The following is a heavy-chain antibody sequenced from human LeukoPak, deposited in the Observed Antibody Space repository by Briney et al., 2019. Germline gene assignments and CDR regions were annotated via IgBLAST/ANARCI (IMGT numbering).Heavy chain of an antibody. CDR3: AKVRGLFSAFDV. V-gene: IGHV3-30*18. CDR1: GFTLSNYG. CDR2: RSYDGNNK. D-gene: IGHD3-10*01. J-gene: IGHJ3*01. Sequence: GRSLRLSCAASGFTLSNYGMHWVRQAPGKGLEWVAIRSYDGNNKYYADSVKGRFTISRDNSKNTLYLQMNSLRAEDTAIYYCAKVRGLFSAFDVWGQGTMVTVSS.